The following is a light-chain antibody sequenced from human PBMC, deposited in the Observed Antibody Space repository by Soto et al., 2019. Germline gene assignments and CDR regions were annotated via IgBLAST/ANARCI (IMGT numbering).Light chain of an antibody. Sequence: EIVLTQSPGTLSLSPGERATLSCRASQSVSSSYLAWYQQKPGQAPRLLIYGASSRATGIPDRFSGSGSGTDFSLTISRLEPEDFEVYYWQQYGSPPPTTFGGGTKVESK. J-gene: IGKJ4*01. CDR2: GAS. V-gene: IGKV3-20*01. CDR3: QQYGSPPPTT. CDR1: QSVSSSY.